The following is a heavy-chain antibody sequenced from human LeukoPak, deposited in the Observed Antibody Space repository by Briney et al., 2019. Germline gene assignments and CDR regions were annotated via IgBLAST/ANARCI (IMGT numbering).Heavy chain of an antibody. CDR3: ASTKMTTVTEYYFDY. V-gene: IGHV4-59*12. D-gene: IGHD4-17*01. CDR1: GGSISGYH. CDR2: IYHSGST. J-gene: IGHJ4*02. Sequence: PSETLSLTCNVSGGSISGYHWSWIRQPPGKGLEWLGYIYHSGSTNYNPSLKSRVTISVDKSKNQFSLKLSSVTAADTAVYYCASTKMTTVTEYYFDYWGQGTLVTVSS.